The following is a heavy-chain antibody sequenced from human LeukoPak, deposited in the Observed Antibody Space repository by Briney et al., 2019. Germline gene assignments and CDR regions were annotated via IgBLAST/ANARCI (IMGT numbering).Heavy chain of an antibody. V-gene: IGHV3-7*03. J-gene: IGHJ6*02. D-gene: IGHD3-3*01. CDR2: IREDGSEK. CDR3: AKDRITIFGVVIDYYYYGMDV. Sequence: GGSLRLSCAASGFTFSSYWMSWVRQAPGKGLEWVANIREDGSEKYYVDSVKGRFTISRDNSKNTLYLQMNSLRAEDTAVYYCAKDRITIFGVVIDYYYYGMDVWGQGTTVTVSS. CDR1: GFTFSSYW.